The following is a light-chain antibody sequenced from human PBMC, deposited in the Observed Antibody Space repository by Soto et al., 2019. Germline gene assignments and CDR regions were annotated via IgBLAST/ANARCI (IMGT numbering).Light chain of an antibody. CDR2: AAS. CDR3: QKYSSVPV. CDR1: QDIRNF. V-gene: IGKV1-27*01. Sequence: DMQMTQSPTSLSASVGDRVTSTCRASQDIRNFVAWYQQKRGKAPKLLIYAASTLQSGVPSRFSGSGSGTDFTLTINSLQPEDVATYSCQKYSSVPVFGPGTKVEIK. J-gene: IGKJ3*01.